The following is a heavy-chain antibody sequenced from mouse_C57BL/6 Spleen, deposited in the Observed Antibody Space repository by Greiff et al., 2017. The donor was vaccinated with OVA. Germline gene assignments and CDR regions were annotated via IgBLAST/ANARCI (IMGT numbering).Heavy chain of an antibody. Sequence: EVKVIESGGGLVQPSGSLKLSCAASGFSFHTSAMHWVRQAPGKGLEWVARISSKSSNYATYYADSVKDRFTITRDDTQSMLYLQMNNLKTEDTARYYGVKRDYGYYYAMDYWGQGTSVTVSS. CDR3: VKRDYGYYYAMDY. V-gene: IGHV10-3*01. CDR2: ISSKSSNYAT. CDR1: GFSFHTSA. J-gene: IGHJ4*01. D-gene: IGHD2-2*01.